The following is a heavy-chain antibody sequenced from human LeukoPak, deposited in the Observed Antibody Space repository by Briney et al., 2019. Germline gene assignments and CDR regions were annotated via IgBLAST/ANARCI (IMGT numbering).Heavy chain of an antibody. CDR1: GGTFSSYA. V-gene: IGHV1-69*13. CDR2: IIPIFGTA. D-gene: IGHD3-22*01. Sequence: VASVKVSCTASGGTFSSYAISWVRQAPGQGLEWMGGIIPIFGTADYAQKFQGRVTITADESTSTAYMELSGLRSEDTAVYYCARGTYYYDSSGYPNFDYWGQGTLVTVSS. CDR3: ARGTYYYDSSGYPNFDY. J-gene: IGHJ4*02.